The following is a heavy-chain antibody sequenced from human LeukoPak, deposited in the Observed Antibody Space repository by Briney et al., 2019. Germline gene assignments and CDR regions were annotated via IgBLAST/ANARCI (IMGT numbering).Heavy chain of an antibody. D-gene: IGHD3-3*01. CDR3: ARDQGWYYDFWSGYPLDY. J-gene: IGHJ4*02. Sequence: GGSLRLSCAASGFTFSSYSMNWVRQAPGKGLEWVSSISSSSSYIYYADSVKGRFTISRDNAKNSLYLQMNSLRAEDTAVYYCARDQGWYYDFWSGYPLDYWGQGTLFTVSS. CDR2: ISSSSSYI. CDR1: GFTFSSYS. V-gene: IGHV3-21*01.